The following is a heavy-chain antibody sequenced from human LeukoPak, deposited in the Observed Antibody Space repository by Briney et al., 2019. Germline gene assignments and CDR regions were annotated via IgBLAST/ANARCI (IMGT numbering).Heavy chain of an antibody. CDR2: IIPIYGIT. Sequence: SVTVSCKASGGSFGTYAITWVRHAHGKGLEWMGVIIPIYGITKYAANFQGRVTITADKSTNTAYLEVNSLKSEDTAVYFCARCIQRERRGEYYYYYGMDVWGRGTTVTVSS. D-gene: IGHD1-1*01. CDR3: ARCIQRERRGEYYYYYGMDV. CDR1: GGSFGTYA. V-gene: IGHV1-69*10. J-gene: IGHJ6*04.